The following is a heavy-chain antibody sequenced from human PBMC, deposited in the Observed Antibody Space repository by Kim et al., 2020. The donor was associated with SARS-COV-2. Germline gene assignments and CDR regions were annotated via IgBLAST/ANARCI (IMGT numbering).Heavy chain of an antibody. D-gene: IGHD3-10*01. CDR2: ISYDGSNK. V-gene: IGHV3-30-3*01. CDR1: GFTFSSYA. Sequence: GGSLRLSCAASGFTFSSYAMHWVRQAPGKGLEWVAVISYDGSNKYYADSVKGRFTISRDNSKNTLYLQMNSLRAEDTAVYYCTQGGITMVRGVDYWGQGT. J-gene: IGHJ4*02. CDR3: TQGGITMVRGVDY.